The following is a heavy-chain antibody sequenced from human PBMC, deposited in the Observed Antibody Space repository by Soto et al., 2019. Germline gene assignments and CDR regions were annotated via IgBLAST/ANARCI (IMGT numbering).Heavy chain of an antibody. D-gene: IGHD3-9*01. CDR1: GFTFSSYS. V-gene: IGHV3-21*01. CDR3: ARKPGGWLYSFDY. Sequence: EVQLVESGGGLVKPGGSLRLSCAASGFTFSSYSMNWVRQAPGKGLEWVSSISSSSSYIYYADSVKGRFTISRDNAKNSLYLQMNGLRAEDTAVYYCARKPGGWLYSFDYWGQGTLVTVSS. CDR2: ISSSSSYI. J-gene: IGHJ4*02.